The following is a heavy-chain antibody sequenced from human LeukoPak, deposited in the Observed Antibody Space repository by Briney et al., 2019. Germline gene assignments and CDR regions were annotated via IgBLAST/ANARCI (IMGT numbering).Heavy chain of an antibody. CDR2: FDPEDGET. CDR3: ASRIGRIAVAGGDYYGMDV. V-gene: IGHV1-24*01. D-gene: IGHD6-19*01. J-gene: IGHJ6*02. Sequence: ASVKVSCKVSGYTLTELSMHWVRQAPGKGLEWMGGFDPEDGETIYAQKFQGRVTKTEDTSTDTAYMELSSLRSEDTAVYYCASRIGRIAVAGGDYYGMDVWGQGTTVTVSS. CDR1: GYTLTELS.